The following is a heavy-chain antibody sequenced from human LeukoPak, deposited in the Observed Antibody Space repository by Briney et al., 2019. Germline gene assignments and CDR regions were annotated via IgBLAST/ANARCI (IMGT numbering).Heavy chain of an antibody. CDR2: IYSGGST. CDR1: GFTVSSNY. J-gene: IGHJ4*02. D-gene: IGHD1-26*01. CDR3: AKVYSGSLDY. V-gene: IGHV3-53*01. Sequence: GGSLRLSCAASGFTVSSNYMSWVRQAPGKGLEWVSVIYSGGSTYYADSVKGRFTISRDNSKNTLYLQMNSLRAEDMAVYYCAKVYSGSLDYWGQGTLVTVSS.